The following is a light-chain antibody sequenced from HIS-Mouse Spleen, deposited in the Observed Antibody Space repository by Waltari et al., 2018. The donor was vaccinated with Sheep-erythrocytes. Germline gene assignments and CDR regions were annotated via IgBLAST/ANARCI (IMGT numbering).Light chain of an antibody. CDR3: CSYAGSYNHV. CDR1: SSDAGGYNY. J-gene: IGLJ1*01. V-gene: IGLV2-11*01. CDR2: DVS. Sequence: QSALTQPRSVSGSPGPSVTISCTGTSSDAGGYNYVSWYQQHPGKAPKLMIYDVSKRPSGVPDRFSGSKSGNTASLTISGLQAEDEADYYCCSYAGSYNHVFATGTKVTVL.